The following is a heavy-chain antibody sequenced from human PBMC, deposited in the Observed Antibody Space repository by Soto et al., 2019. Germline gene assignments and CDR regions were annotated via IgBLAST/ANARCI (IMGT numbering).Heavy chain of an antibody. CDR2: IFYSGRSGST. V-gene: IGHV4-59*01. D-gene: IGHD2-21*02. CDR3: ARTALGWFDP. CDR1: GGSISSYY. Sequence: SETLSLTCSVSGGSISSYYWSWIRQPPGKGLEWIGYIFYSGRSGSTNHNPSLKSRVTIPVDTSKNQFSLKLSSVTAADTAVYYCARTALGWFDPWGQGTLVTVSS. J-gene: IGHJ5*02.